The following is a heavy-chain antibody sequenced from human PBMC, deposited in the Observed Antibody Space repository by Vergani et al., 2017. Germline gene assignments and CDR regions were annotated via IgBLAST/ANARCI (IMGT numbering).Heavy chain of an antibody. V-gene: IGHV4-38-2*02. CDR2: IYHTGST. Sequence: QVQLQQSGPGLVKPSETLSLTCSVSGYSISSGYYWGWVRQSPGKGLEWIASIYHTGSTYYNPYLESRVTISVDTSKNQFSLNVTSVSAADTAVYYCARFHYDVFTVSASYFDYWGQGTLVTVSS. J-gene: IGHJ4*02. CDR3: ARFHYDVFTVSASYFDY. D-gene: IGHD3-9*01. CDR1: GYSISSGYY.